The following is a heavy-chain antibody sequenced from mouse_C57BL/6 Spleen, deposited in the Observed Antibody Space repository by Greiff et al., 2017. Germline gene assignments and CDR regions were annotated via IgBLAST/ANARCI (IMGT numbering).Heavy chain of an antibody. V-gene: IGHV1-76*01. CDR1: GYTFTDYY. Sequence: VQLQQSGAELVRPGASVKLSCKASGYTFTDYYINWVKQRPGQGLEWIAMIYPGSGNTYYNEKFKGKATLTAEKSSSTAYMQLSSLTSEASAVYFCARPATVVGDAMDYWGQGTSVTVSS. J-gene: IGHJ4*01. D-gene: IGHD1-1*01. CDR3: ARPATVVGDAMDY. CDR2: IYPGSGNT.